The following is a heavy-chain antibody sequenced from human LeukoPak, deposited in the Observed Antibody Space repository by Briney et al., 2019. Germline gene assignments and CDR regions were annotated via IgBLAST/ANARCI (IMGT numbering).Heavy chain of an antibody. Sequence: PSETLSLTCTVSGDSLTGYYWGWIRQPPGKGLEWIGHIYYTGNTYYNPSLTSRVTISLDTSKNQFSLKVISMTAADTAVYYCAREHCSGGSCYSIYYYYYMDVWGKGTTVTISS. CDR2: IYYTGNT. D-gene: IGHD2-15*01. CDR3: AREHCSGGSCYSIYYYYYMDV. CDR1: GDSLTGYY. J-gene: IGHJ6*03. V-gene: IGHV4-39*07.